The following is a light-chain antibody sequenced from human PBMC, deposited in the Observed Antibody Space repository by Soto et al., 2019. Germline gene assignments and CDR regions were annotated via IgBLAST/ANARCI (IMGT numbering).Light chain of an antibody. CDR2: LGS. V-gene: IGKV2-28*01. CDR3: MQALQTPIT. Sequence: DFVMSQSPLSLPVTLGEPASISCRSGQSLQHRNGYNYLAWYLQKPGQSSQLLIYLGSLRASGVPDRFRGSGSGTDFTLKISRVEAEDVGVYYCMQALQTPITFGQGTRLEIE. CDR1: QSLQHRNGYNY. J-gene: IGKJ5*01.